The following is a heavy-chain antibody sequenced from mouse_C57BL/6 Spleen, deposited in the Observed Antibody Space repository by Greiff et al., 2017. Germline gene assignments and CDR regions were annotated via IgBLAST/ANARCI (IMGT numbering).Heavy chain of an antibody. D-gene: IGHD2-14*01. CDR3: ASPRVRYAMDY. CDR2: ISSGSSTI. V-gene: IGHV5-17*01. Sequence: EVQVVESGGGLVKPGGSLQLSCAASGFTFSDYGMHWVRQAPEKGLEWVAYISSGSSTIYYADTVKGRFTISRDNAKNTLFLQMTSLRSEDTAMYYCASPRVRYAMDYWGQGTSVTVSS. CDR1: GFTFSDYG. J-gene: IGHJ4*01.